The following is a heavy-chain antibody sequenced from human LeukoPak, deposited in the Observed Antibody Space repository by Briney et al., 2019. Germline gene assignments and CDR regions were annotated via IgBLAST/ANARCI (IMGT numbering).Heavy chain of an antibody. Sequence: PSETLSLTCTVSGGSISSSSYYWGWIRQPPGKGLEWIGSIYYSGSTYYNPSLKSRVTISVDTYKNQFSLKLSSVTAADTAVYYCAREGHYYDSSGLDYWGQGTLVTVSS. CDR2: IYYSGST. CDR1: GGSISSSSYY. CDR3: AREGHYYDSSGLDY. V-gene: IGHV4-39*07. D-gene: IGHD3-22*01. J-gene: IGHJ4*02.